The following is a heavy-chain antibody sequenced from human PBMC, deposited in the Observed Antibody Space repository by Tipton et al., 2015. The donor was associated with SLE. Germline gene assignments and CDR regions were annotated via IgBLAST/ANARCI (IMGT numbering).Heavy chain of an antibody. CDR1: GYSISSAYS. D-gene: IGHD3-10*01. CDR2: VFHSGST. CDR3: ATFRDMVQGVIGAFNI. J-gene: IGHJ3*02. Sequence: TLSLTCVVSGYSISSAYSWGWLRPPPGKGREWIGTVFHSGSTHSNPAPKSRVTISVDTSKNQFSLKLTSVTAAGTAVYYCATFRDMVQGVIGAFNIWGQGTMVTVSS. V-gene: IGHV4-38-2*01.